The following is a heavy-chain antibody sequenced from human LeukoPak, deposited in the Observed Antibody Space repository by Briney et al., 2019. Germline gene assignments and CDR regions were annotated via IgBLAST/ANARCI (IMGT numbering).Heavy chain of an antibody. V-gene: IGHV1-3*01. Sequence: ASVKVSCKASGYTFTSYAMHWVRQAPGQRLEWMGWINAGNGNTQYSQKFQGRVTITRDTSASTAYMELSSLRSEDTAVYYCARDRARSSGWYTPPFDPWGQGTLVTVSS. CDR2: INAGNGNT. CDR3: ARDRARSSGWYTPPFDP. J-gene: IGHJ5*02. CDR1: GYTFTSYA. D-gene: IGHD6-19*01.